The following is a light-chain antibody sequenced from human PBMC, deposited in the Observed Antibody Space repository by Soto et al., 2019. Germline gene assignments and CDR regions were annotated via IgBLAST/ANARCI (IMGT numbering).Light chain of an antibody. V-gene: IGKV1-39*01. Sequence: DIQMTQSPSSLSASIGDRITITCRASQSISTYLNWYQQKPGKAPRLLIYGASTLQNGVPSRFSGSGSATAYTLTISSRQPEDFATYYCQQSFITPPLTFGGGTKVEMK. J-gene: IGKJ4*01. CDR3: QQSFITPPLT. CDR1: QSISTY. CDR2: GAS.